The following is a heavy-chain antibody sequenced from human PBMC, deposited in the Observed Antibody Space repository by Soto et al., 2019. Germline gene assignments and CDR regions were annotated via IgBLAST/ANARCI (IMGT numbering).Heavy chain of an antibody. CDR1: GGSGSSGSYY. CDR2: IYYSGST. Sequence: PSETLSLTCTVSGGSGSSGSYYWSWIRQPPGKGLEWIGYIYYSGSTNYNPSLKSRVTISVDTSKNQFSLKLSSVTAADTAVYYCARMPSRGVPLSGMDVWGPGTTVTVSS. J-gene: IGHJ6*02. CDR3: ARMPSRGVPLSGMDV. D-gene: IGHD3-10*01. V-gene: IGHV4-61*01.